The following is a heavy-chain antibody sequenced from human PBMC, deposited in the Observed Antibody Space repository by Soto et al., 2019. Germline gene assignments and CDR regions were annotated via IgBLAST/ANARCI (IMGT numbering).Heavy chain of an antibody. CDR3: ARAPGSYDILTGSFDY. V-gene: IGHV3-33*01. D-gene: IGHD3-9*01. Sequence: PGGSLRLSCAASGFTFSSYGMHWVRQAPGKGLEWVAVIWYDGSNKYYADSVKGRFTISRDNSKNTLYLQMNSLRAADTAVYYCARAPGSYDILTGSFDYWGQGTLVTVSS. CDR1: GFTFSSYG. J-gene: IGHJ4*02. CDR2: IWYDGSNK.